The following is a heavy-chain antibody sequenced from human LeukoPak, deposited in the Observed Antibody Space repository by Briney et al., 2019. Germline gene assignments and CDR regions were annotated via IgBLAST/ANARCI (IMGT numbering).Heavy chain of an antibody. CDR1: GFTFSSYW. CDR2: IKQDGSEK. J-gene: IGHJ4*02. CDR3: ARGQVYYDSSGYHFDY. V-gene: IGHV3-7*04. D-gene: IGHD3-22*01. Sequence: GGSLRLSCAASGFTFSSYWMSWVRQAPGKGLEWVANIKQDGSEKYYVDSVKGRFTISRDNAKNSLYLQMNSLRAEDTAVYYCARGQVYYDSSGYHFDYWGQGTLVTVSS.